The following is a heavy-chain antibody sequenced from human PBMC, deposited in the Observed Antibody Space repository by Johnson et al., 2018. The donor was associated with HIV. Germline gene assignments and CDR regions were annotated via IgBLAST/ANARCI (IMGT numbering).Heavy chain of an antibody. CDR1: GFTVSSNY. J-gene: IGHJ3*02. CDR2: ITSNTDGGTT. Sequence: VQLVESGGGLIQPGGSLRLSCAASGFTVSSNYMSWVRQAPGKGLEWVGRITSNTDGGTTDYAAHVKGRFTISRDDSKNTVYLQMNSLKTEDTAIYYCTTVAAFGAFDIWGQGTMVTVSS. CDR3: TTVAAFGAFDI. V-gene: IGHV3-15*01. D-gene: IGHD3-16*01.